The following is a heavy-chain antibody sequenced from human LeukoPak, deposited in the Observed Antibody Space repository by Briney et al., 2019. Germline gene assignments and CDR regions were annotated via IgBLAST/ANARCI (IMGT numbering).Heavy chain of an antibody. CDR2: IRYDGSNK. J-gene: IGHJ4*02. V-gene: IGHV3-30*02. Sequence: TGGSLRLSCAASGFTFSSYGMHWVRQAPGRGLEWVAFIRYDGSNKYYADSVKGRFTISRDNSKNTLYLQMNSLRAEDTAVFYCATFPYYFDSSGSYYFDFWGQGTLVTVSS. D-gene: IGHD3-22*01. CDR1: GFTFSSYG. CDR3: ATFPYYFDSSGSYYFDF.